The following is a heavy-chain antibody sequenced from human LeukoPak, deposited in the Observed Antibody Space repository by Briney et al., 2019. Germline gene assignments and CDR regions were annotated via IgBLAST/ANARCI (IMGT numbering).Heavy chain of an antibody. Sequence: SETLSLTCTVSGGSISRYYWSWIRQPPGKGLEWIGEIYYSGSTNYNPSLKSRVTISVDTSKNQFSLKLSSVTAADTAVYYCARVSAGGAWDYWGQGTLVTVAS. CDR1: GGSISRYY. V-gene: IGHV4-59*08. D-gene: IGHD3-10*01. CDR3: ARVSAGGAWDY. CDR2: IYYSGST. J-gene: IGHJ4*02.